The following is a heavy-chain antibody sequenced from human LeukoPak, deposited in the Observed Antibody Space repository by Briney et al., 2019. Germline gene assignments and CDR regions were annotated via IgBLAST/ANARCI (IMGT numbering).Heavy chain of an antibody. Sequence: GGSLSLSCAVSGIPFSNFGMSWVRQAPGKGLEWVAGISGSGGSTNYAASVKGRFTISRDNPKNTLYLQMNSLRAEDTAVYFCAKRGVVIRVILVGFHKEAYYFDSWGQGALVTVSS. CDR1: GIPFSNFG. D-gene: IGHD3-22*01. CDR3: AKRGVVIRVILVGFHKEAYYFDS. V-gene: IGHV3-23*01. J-gene: IGHJ4*02. CDR2: ISGSGGST.